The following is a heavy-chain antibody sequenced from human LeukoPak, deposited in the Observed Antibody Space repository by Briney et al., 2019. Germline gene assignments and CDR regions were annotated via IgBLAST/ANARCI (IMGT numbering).Heavy chain of an antibody. CDR2: ISYDGSNK. V-gene: IGHV3-30*18. CDR1: GFTFSSYG. CDR3: AKDLDYDIWSGLHS. Sequence: GGSLRLSCAASGFTFSSYGLHWVRQAPGKGLEWVAVISYDGSNKYYADSVKGRFTISRDNSKNMLYLQMNGLRAEDTAVCYCAKDLDYDIWSGLHSWGQGTLVTVSS. D-gene: IGHD3-3*01. J-gene: IGHJ4*02.